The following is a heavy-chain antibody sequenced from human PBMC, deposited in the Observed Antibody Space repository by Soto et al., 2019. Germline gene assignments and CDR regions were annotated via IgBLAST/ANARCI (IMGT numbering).Heavy chain of an antibody. D-gene: IGHD3-22*01. J-gene: IGHJ1*01. Sequence: GGSLRLSCAASGFTFSSYAVSWVRQAPGKGVEWVSAISGSGGSTYYADSVKGRFTISRDNSKNTLYLQMNSLRAEDTAVYYCAKDPHYDSSGYNYGLGCFEHWGQGTLVTVSS. CDR3: AKDPHYDSSGYNYGLGCFEH. V-gene: IGHV3-23*01. CDR1: GFTFSSYA. CDR2: ISGSGGST.